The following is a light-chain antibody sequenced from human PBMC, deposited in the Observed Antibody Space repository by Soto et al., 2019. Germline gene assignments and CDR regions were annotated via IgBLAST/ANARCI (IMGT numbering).Light chain of an antibody. CDR1: QSVDSKY. CDR2: AAS. V-gene: IGKV3-20*01. J-gene: IGKJ5*01. Sequence: EIVLTQSPGTLSLSPGERATVSCRASQSVDSKYLAWYQQKPGQAPRILIFAASSRATGIPARFSGSGSGTEFTLTISSLQPDDFATYYCQQLNSYPPTFGQGTRLEIK. CDR3: QQLNSYPPT.